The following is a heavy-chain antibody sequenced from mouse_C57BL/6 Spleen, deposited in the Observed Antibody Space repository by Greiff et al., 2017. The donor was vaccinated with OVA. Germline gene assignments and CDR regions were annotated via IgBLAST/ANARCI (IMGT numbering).Heavy chain of an antibody. J-gene: IGHJ2*01. D-gene: IGHD1-1*01. V-gene: IGHV2-2*01. CDR1: GFSLTSYG. CDR3: ARNGATVVALDY. Sequence: VQLQQSGPGLVQPSQCLSITCTVSGFSLTSYGVHWVRQSPGKGLEWLGVIWRGGSTDYTAAFISRLSISKDNSKSQLFFKMNSLQADDTAIYCCARNGATVVALDYWGQGTTLTVSS. CDR2: IWRGGST.